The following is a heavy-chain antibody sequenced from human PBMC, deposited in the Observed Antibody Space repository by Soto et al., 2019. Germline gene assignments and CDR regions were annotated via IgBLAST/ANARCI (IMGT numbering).Heavy chain of an antibody. J-gene: IGHJ4*02. V-gene: IGHV3-15*07. CDR1: GFTFSNAW. CDR2: IKSKTDGGTT. CDR3: TINYYGSGSYCDY. D-gene: IGHD3-10*01. Sequence: EVQLVESGGGLVKPGGSLRLSCAASGFTFSNAWMNWVRQAPGKGLEWVGRIKSKTDGGTTDYAAPVKARFTISRDDSKNTLYLQMNSLKTEDTAVYYCTINYYGSGSYCDYWGQGTLVTVSS.